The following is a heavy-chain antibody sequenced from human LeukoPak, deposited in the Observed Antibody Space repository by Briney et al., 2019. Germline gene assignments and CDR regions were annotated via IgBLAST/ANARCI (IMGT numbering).Heavy chain of an antibody. J-gene: IGHJ4*02. CDR2: IKKDGSEK. Sequence: GGSLRLSCAASGFTFSSYWMSWVRQAPGKGLEWVANIKKDGSEKYYVDSVKGRFTISRDNAKTSLYLQMNSLRAEDTAMYYCVRDGGRLNFGNGASFDYWGQGTLVTVSS. CDR1: GFTFSSYW. V-gene: IGHV3-7*01. D-gene: IGHD3-10*01. CDR3: VRDGGRLNFGNGASFDY.